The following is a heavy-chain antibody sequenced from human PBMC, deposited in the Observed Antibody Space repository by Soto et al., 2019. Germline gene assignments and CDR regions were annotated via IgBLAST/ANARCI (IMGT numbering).Heavy chain of an antibody. CDR2: MYYSGST. CDR1: GGSISSYY. V-gene: IGHV4-59*01. D-gene: IGHD6-13*01. J-gene: IGHJ3*02. Sequence: PSETLSLTCTVSGGSISSYYWSWVRQPPGKGLEWIGYMYYSGSTNYNPSLKSRVTMSVDTSKKRFSLKLTSVTAADTAIYYCARLKGEQQLASDAFDIWGQGTMVTVS. CDR3: ARLKGEQQLASDAFDI.